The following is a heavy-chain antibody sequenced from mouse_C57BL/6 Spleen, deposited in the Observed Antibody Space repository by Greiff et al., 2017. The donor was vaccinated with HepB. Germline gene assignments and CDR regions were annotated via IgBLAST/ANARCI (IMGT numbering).Heavy chain of an antibody. Sequence: EVKLVESGGGLVKPGGSLKLSCAASGFTFSDYGMHWVRQAPEKGLEWVAYISSGSSTIYYADTVKGRFTISRDNAKNTLFLQMTSLRSEDTAMYYCARGYYYGSSYGNYFDYWGQGTTLTVSS. V-gene: IGHV5-17*01. CDR3: ARGYYYGSSYGNYFDY. D-gene: IGHD1-1*01. CDR2: ISSGSSTI. J-gene: IGHJ2*01. CDR1: GFTFSDYG.